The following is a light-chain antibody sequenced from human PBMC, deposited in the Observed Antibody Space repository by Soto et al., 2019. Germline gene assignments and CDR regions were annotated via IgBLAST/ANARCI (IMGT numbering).Light chain of an antibody. V-gene: IGKV4-1*01. J-gene: IGKJ3*01. Sequence: DIVMTQSPDSLAVPLGERATINCTSSQSVLYSSNNMNYLTWYQQKPGQPPKLLIYWASTRESGVPDRFSGSGSGTDFTLTISSLQAEDVAVYYCQQYHTFPVTFGPGTKVEIK. CDR1: QSVLYSSNNMNY. CDR3: QQYHTFPVT. CDR2: WAS.